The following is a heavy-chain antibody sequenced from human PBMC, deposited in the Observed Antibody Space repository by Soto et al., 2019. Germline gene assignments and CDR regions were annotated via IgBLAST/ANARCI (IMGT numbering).Heavy chain of an antibody. CDR1: GLSVSRNY. V-gene: IGHV3-66*04. D-gene: IGHD3-10*01. Sequence: EVPLVESGGGLVQPGGSLRLSCAASGLSVSRNYMYWVRQAPGKGLECVSLIYSGGSTDHADSVKDRFTISRDNSKNTLYLQMNSLRAEDRAVYYCARRHYYGSDWGQGTLVTVSS. CDR3: ARRHYYGSD. J-gene: IGHJ4*02. CDR2: IYSGGST.